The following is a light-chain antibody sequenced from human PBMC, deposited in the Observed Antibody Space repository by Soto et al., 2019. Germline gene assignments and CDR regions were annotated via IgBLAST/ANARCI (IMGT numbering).Light chain of an antibody. CDR3: CSYAKGAPVV. CDR1: SSDL. CDR2: EGS. V-gene: IGLV2-23*01. J-gene: IGLJ2*01. Sequence: QSVLTQPASVSGSPGQSITISCTGTSSDLVSWYKQYPGKAPQLMIYEGSKRPSGVSNRFSGSKSGYTASLTISGLQAEDEADYYCCSYAKGAPVVFGGGTKVTVL.